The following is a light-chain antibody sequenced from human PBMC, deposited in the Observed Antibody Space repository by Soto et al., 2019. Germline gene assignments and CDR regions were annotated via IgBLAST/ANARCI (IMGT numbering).Light chain of an antibody. CDR1: SSDVGGYNY. Sequence: QSVLTQPPSVSGSPGQSITISCTGTSSDVGGYNYVSWYQQHPGKAPKLMIYEVSHRPSGVSNRFSGSKSGNTASLTISGPLAEDEAHYYCSSYTVSSSPSVFGTGTKVTVL. V-gene: IGLV2-14*01. J-gene: IGLJ1*01. CDR2: EVS. CDR3: SSYTVSSSPSV.